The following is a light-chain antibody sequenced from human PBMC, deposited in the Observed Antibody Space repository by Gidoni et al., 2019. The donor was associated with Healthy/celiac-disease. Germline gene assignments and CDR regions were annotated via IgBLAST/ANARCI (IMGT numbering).Light chain of an antibody. J-gene: IGKJ4*01. V-gene: IGKV3-11*01. CDR2: DAS. CDR1: QSVSSY. Sequence: EIVLTQSPATLSLSPGERATLSCRASQSVSSYLAWYQQKPGQAPRLLIDDASNRATGIPARFSGSGSGTDFTLTISSLEPEDFAVYYCQQRSNWPPLTFGGGTKGEIK. CDR3: QQRSNWPPLT.